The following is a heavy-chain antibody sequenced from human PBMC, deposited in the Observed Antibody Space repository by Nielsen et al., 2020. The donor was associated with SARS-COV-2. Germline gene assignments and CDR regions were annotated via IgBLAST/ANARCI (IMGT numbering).Heavy chain of an antibody. Sequence: GESLKISCAASGFTFSDYYMSWIRQAPGKGLEWVSYISSSGSTIYYADSVKGRFTISRDNAKNSLYLQMNSLRAEDTAVYYCARTIAAATDYWGQGTLVTVSS. V-gene: IGHV3-11*01. CDR1: GFTFSDYY. D-gene: IGHD6-13*01. CDR2: ISSSGSTI. CDR3: ARTIAAATDY. J-gene: IGHJ4*02.